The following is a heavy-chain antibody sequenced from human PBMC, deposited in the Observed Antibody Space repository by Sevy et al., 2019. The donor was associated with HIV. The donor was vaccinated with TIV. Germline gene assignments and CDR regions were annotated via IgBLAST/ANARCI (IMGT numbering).Heavy chain of an antibody. CDR1: GFSFTTSGVG. V-gene: IGHV2-5*02. CDR3: AHRRSRGIIITEFHY. J-gene: IGHJ4*02. D-gene: IGHD3-10*01. CDR2: IFWDHDT. Sequence: SGPTLVNPTQTLTLTCTFSGFSFTTSGVGVGWIRQSPGKAPEWLAVIFWDHDTRYSPSLKSRLTITKDTSKDQVVLTMTNMDPGDTGTYYCAHRRSRGIIITEFHYWGQGTLVTVSS.